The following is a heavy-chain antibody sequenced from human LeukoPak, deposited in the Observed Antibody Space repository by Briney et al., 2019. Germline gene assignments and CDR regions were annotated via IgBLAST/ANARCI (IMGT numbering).Heavy chain of an antibody. D-gene: IGHD3-3*01. CDR1: GYTFINYD. Sequence: GASVKVSCKATGYTFINYDNNWVRQATGQGLEWMGWMNPNSGNAGYAQKFQGRVTMTRNTSVSTAYVELSSLRSEDTAVYYCARAPGYDFWTRPYYYYYMDVWGNGTTVTVSS. CDR2: MNPNSGNA. CDR3: ARAPGYDFWTRPYYYYYMDV. J-gene: IGHJ6*03. V-gene: IGHV1-8*01.